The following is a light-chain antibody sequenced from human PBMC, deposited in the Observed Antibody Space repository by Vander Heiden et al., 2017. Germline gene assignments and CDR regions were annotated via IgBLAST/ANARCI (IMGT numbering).Light chain of an antibody. CDR3: MHAIDRPRT. V-gene: IGKV2D-29*01. J-gene: IGKJ1*01. CDR2: GVS. CDR1: RSLVHTDGHTY. Sequence: DTVLTQTPLSLSVTPGQPASISCKSSRSLVHTDGHTYFFWYLQKPGQPPQPLIYGVSNRLSGVPDRFSGSGSGTDFTLKISRVEAEDAGIYYCMHAIDRPRTFGQGTKVEIK.